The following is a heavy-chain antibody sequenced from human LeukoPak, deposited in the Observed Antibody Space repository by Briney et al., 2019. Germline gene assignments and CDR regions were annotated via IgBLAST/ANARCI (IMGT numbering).Heavy chain of an antibody. Sequence: GASVKVSCKASGYTFTDYYMHFVRQAPGQGPEWMGVISPSGGSTTYAQKFQGRVTLTRDMSTSTDYLELSSLRSEDTAVYYCARDLRKVAVAGTVYWGQGTLVTVSS. V-gene: IGHV1-46*01. CDR2: ISPSGGST. D-gene: IGHD6-19*01. J-gene: IGHJ4*02. CDR3: ARDLRKVAVAGTVY. CDR1: GYTFTDYY.